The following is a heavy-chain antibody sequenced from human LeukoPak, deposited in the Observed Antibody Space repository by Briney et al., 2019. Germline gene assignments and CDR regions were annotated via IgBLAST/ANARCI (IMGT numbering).Heavy chain of an antibody. J-gene: IGHJ5*02. D-gene: IGHD6-6*01. CDR3: ARDREYSSSGLVWFDP. CDR2: VYYTGNT. Sequence: SETLSLTCTVSGGSISSFYWNWIRQPPGKGLEWIAYVYYTGNTNYNPSLESRVTISVDTSENQFSLKLTSVTAADTAVYYCARDREYSSSGLVWFDPWGHGILVTVSS. CDR1: GGSISSFY. V-gene: IGHV4-59*12.